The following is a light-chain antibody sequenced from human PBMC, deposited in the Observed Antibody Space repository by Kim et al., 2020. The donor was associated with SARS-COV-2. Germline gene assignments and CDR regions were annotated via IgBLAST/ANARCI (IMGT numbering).Light chain of an antibody. Sequence: GDRVTITCRASQSINIWLAWYQQKPGKAPNLLIYDASILESGVPSRFSGSGSGTQFTLTISSLQPDDFATYYCQEYKSYSWTFGQGTKVDIK. J-gene: IGKJ1*01. V-gene: IGKV1-5*01. CDR1: QSINIW. CDR3: QEYKSYSWT. CDR2: DAS.